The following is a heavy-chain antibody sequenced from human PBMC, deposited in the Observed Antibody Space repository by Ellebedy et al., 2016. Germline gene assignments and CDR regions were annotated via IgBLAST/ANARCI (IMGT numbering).Heavy chain of an antibody. D-gene: IGHD3-10*01. Sequence: SETLSLTCTVSGGSISNKSYYWGWIRQPPGKGLEWIGTVYYSGSTYYNPSLKSRVTISVDTSKNQFSLKLSSVTAADTAVYYCAREERMVRGVRVWYFDLWGRGTLVTVSS. J-gene: IGHJ2*01. CDR2: VYYSGST. CDR3: AREERMVRGVRVWYFDL. CDR1: GGSISNKSYY. V-gene: IGHV4-39*07.